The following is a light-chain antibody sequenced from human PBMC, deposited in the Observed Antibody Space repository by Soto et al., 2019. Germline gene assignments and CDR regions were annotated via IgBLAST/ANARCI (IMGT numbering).Light chain of an antibody. V-gene: IGLV4-60*02. CDR3: ETWDRNTWV. Sequence: QSVLTQSSSASASLGSSVKLTCTLSSGHSFYIIAWHQQQPGKAPRYLMKLEGSGSYNKGSGVPDRFSGSSSGADRYLTISNLQFEDEADYYCETWDRNTWVFGGGTKLTVL. CDR1: SGHSFYI. J-gene: IGLJ3*02. CDR2: LEGSGSY.